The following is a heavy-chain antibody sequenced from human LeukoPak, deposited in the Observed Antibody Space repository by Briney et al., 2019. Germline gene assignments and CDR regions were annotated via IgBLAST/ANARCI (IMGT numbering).Heavy chain of an antibody. Sequence: GGSLRLSCAASGFTFSSYGMRWVRQAPGKGLGWVAFIRYDGSNKYYAASVKGRFTISRDNSKNTLYLQMNSLRAEDTAVYYCAKDPSGQWLVGFDFWGQGTLVTVSS. CDR2: IRYDGSNK. D-gene: IGHD6-19*01. J-gene: IGHJ4*02. V-gene: IGHV3-30*02. CDR3: AKDPSGQWLVGFDF. CDR1: GFTFSSYG.